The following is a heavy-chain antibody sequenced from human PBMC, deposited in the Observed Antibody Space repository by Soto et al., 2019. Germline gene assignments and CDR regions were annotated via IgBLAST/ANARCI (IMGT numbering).Heavy chain of an antibody. J-gene: IGHJ6*02. D-gene: IGHD6-19*01. V-gene: IGHV1-69*13. CDR3: ARDPYSSGWYGYYYGMDV. Sequence: SVKVSCKASGGTFSSYAISWVRQAPGQGLEWMGGIIPIFGTANYAQKFQGRVTITADESTSTAYMELSSLRSEDTAVYYCARDPYSSGWYGYYYGMDVWGQGTTVT. CDR2: IIPIFGTA. CDR1: GGTFSSYA.